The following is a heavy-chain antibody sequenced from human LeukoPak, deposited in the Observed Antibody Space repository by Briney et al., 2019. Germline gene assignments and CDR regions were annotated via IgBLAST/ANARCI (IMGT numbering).Heavy chain of an antibody. CDR3: ARDLYYYDSYTGLGFDY. CDR1: GYTFTSYY. CDR2: INPSGGST. D-gene: IGHD3-22*01. Sequence: ASVTVSCMASGYTFTSYYTHWVRQAPGQGLEWMGIINPSGGSTSYAQKFQGRVTMTRDTSTSTVYMELSSLRSEDTAVYYCARDLYYYDSYTGLGFDYWGQGTLVTVSS. J-gene: IGHJ4*02. V-gene: IGHV1-46*01.